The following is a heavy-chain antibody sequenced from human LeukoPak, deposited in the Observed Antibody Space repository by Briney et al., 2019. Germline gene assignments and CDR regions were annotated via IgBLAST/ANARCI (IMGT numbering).Heavy chain of an antibody. CDR1: ASTFSNFA. J-gene: IGHJ5*01. Sequence: GGSLRLSCAASASTFSNFAMTWVRQAPGKGLEWVSSISADGADTYYADSVKGRFTISRDNSKSTLYLQMFSLRVEDTAVYFCASAEGDSWGQGTLVTVSS. V-gene: IGHV3-23*01. CDR3: ASAEGDS. CDR2: ISADGADT.